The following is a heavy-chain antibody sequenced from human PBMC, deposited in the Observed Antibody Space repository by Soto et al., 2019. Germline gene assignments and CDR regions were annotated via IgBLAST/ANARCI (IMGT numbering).Heavy chain of an antibody. D-gene: IGHD2-2*01. Sequence: GESLKISCKGSGYSFTSYWIGWVRQMPGKGLEWMGIIYPGDSDTRYSPSFQGQVTISADKSISTAYLQWSSLKASDTAMYYCASALGYCSSTSCYASEYFDYWGQGTLVTVSS. V-gene: IGHV5-51*01. CDR3: ASALGYCSSTSCYASEYFDY. CDR2: IYPGDSDT. CDR1: GYSFTSYW. J-gene: IGHJ4*02.